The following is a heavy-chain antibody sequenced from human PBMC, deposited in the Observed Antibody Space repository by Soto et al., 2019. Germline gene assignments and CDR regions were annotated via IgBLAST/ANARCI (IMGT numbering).Heavy chain of an antibody. CDR1: GFTFSNYA. V-gene: IGHV3-23*01. J-gene: IGHJ4*02. D-gene: IGHD2-2*01. CDR3: AKRPASIITLDY. Sequence: GGSLRLSCAASGFTFSNYAMSWVRQAPGKGLEWVSTISGNGGSTYYADSVKGRFTISRDNSKNMLFLQINSLRDDDSAVYYCAKRPASIITLDYWGQGTPVTVSS. CDR2: ISGNGGST.